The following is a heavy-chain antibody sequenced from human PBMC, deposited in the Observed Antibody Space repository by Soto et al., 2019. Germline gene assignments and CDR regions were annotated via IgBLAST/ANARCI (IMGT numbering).Heavy chain of an antibody. J-gene: IGHJ4*02. CDR1: GYTFTNYG. CDR3: VRDGETTVAATAYGGLAY. Sequence: ASVKVSCKASGYTFTNYGISWVRQAPGQGLEWMGWISTNRGNTNYAQKVQDRVTMTTDTSTNTAYMELKSLRSDDTAMYYCVRDGETTVAATAYGGLAYWGQGTMVTVAS. D-gene: IGHD6-13*01. CDR2: ISTNRGNT. V-gene: IGHV1-18*01.